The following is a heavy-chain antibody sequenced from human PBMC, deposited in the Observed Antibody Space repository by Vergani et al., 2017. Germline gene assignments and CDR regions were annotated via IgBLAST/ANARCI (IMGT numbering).Heavy chain of an antibody. CDR3: ARETYYYDSSGYYPLFDY. D-gene: IGHD3-22*01. CDR2: IYYSGST. CDR1: GGSISSYY. V-gene: IGHV4-59*01. J-gene: IGHJ4*02. Sequence: QVQLQESGPGLVKPSETLSLTCTVSGGSISSYYWSWIRQPPGKGLEWIGYIYYSGSTNYNPSLKSRVTISVDTSKNQFSLKLSSVTAADTAVYYCARETYYYDSSGYYPLFDYWGQGTLVTVSS.